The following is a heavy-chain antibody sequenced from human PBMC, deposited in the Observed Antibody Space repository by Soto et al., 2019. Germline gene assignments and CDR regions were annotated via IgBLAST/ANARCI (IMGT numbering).Heavy chain of an antibody. CDR2: INAGNGNT. V-gene: IGHV1-3*01. J-gene: IGHJ4*02. CDR1: GYTFTSYA. Sequence: GASVKVSCKASGYTFTSYAMHWVRQAPGQRLEWMGWINAGNGNTKYSQKFQGRVTITRDTSASTAYMELSSLRSEDTAVYYCARDWGIAAAVTLDYWGQGTLVTVSS. CDR3: ARDWGIAAAVTLDY. D-gene: IGHD6-13*01.